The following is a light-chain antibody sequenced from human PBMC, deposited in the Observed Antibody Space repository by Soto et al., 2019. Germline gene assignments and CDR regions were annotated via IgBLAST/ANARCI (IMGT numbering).Light chain of an antibody. Sequence: EIVLTQSPATLSLSPGERATLSCRASQSVGSNLAWYQQKPGQAPRLLIYDASNRATGIPARFSGSGSGTDFALTISILEPEDFALYYCQQRSNWPPLTFGGGTKVQIK. CDR2: DAS. CDR1: QSVGSN. V-gene: IGKV3-11*01. CDR3: QQRSNWPPLT. J-gene: IGKJ4*01.